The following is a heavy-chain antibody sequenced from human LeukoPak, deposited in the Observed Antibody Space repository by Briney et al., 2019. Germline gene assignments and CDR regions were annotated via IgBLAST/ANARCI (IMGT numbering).Heavy chain of an antibody. CDR1: GGSFSGYY. CDR3: ARADYDSSGLYYYYGMDV. D-gene: IGHD3-22*01. CDR2: INHSGST. Sequence: SETLSLTCAVYGGSFSGYYWSWIHQPPGKGLEWIGEINHSGSTNYNPSLKSRVTISVDTSKNQFSLKLSSVTAADTAVYYCARADYDSSGLYYYYGMDVWGQGTTVTVSS. V-gene: IGHV4-34*01. J-gene: IGHJ6*02.